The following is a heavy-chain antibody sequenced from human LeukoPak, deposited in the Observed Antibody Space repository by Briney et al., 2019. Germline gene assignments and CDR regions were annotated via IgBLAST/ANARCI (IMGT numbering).Heavy chain of an antibody. J-gene: IGHJ3*02. Sequence: SETLSLTCTVSGYSISSGYYWGWIRQPPGKGLEWIGSIYHSGSTYYNPSLKSRVTISVDTSKNQFSLKLSSVTAADTAVYYCAREGKYYYDSSGYNTAFDIWGQGTMVTVSS. D-gene: IGHD3-22*01. V-gene: IGHV4-38-2*02. CDR2: IYHSGST. CDR3: AREGKYYYDSSGYNTAFDI. CDR1: GYSISSGYY.